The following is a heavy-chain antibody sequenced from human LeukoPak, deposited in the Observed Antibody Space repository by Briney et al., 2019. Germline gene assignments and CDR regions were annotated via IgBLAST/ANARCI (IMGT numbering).Heavy chain of an antibody. V-gene: IGHV3-9*01. Sequence: GGSLRLSCAASGFTFDDYAMHWVRQAPGKGLEWVSGISWNSGSIGYADSVKGRFTISRDNAKNFLYLQMNRLRAEDTALYYCAKDLAAVTTGWFDPWGQGTLVTVSS. J-gene: IGHJ5*02. CDR2: ISWNSGSI. CDR1: GFTFDDYA. D-gene: IGHD4-17*01. CDR3: AKDLAAVTTGWFDP.